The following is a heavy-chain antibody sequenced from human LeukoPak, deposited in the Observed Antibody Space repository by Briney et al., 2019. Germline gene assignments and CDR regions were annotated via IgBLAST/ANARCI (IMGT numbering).Heavy chain of an antibody. Sequence: GRSLRLSCAASGFTFDDYAMHWVRQAPGKGLEWVSGISWNSGSIGYADSVKGRFTISRDNAKNSLYLQMNSLRAEDTALYYCAKDTGYSSFNWFDPWGQGTLVTVSS. CDR2: ISWNSGSI. CDR1: GFTFDDYA. D-gene: IGHD6-13*01. CDR3: AKDTGYSSFNWFDP. V-gene: IGHV3-9*01. J-gene: IGHJ5*02.